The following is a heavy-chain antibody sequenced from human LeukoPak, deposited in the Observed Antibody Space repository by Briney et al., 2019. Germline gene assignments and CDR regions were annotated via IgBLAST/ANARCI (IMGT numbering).Heavy chain of an antibody. V-gene: IGHV3-20*04. CDR2: LNWNGGNT. J-gene: IGHJ3*02. Sequence: PGGSLRLSCAASGFTFDDYGMSWARQAPGKGLEWVSGLNWNGGNTGYADSVKGRFSISRDNAKNSLYLQMNSLRVEDTALYFCASLSQGGSARGSRAFDIWGQGTMVTVSS. D-gene: IGHD1-26*01. CDR3: ASLSQGGSARGSRAFDI. CDR1: GFTFDDYG.